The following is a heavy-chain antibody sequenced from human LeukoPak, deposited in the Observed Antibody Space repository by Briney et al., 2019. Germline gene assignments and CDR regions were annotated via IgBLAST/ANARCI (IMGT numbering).Heavy chain of an antibody. D-gene: IGHD6-19*01. CDR3: ARDRLRLLPAFDI. J-gene: IGHJ3*02. Sequence: SETLSLTCTVSGGSIITTNYYWGWIRQPPGKGLEWIGSIYYSGNTYYKPSLKSRVTISVETSKNQFSLKLTSVTAADTAVYYCARDRLRLLPAFDIWGQGTMVTVSS. V-gene: IGHV4-39*07. CDR2: IYYSGNT. CDR1: GGSIITTNYY.